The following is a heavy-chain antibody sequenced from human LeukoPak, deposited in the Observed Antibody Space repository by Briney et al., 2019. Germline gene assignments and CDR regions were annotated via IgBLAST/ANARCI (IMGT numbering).Heavy chain of an antibody. CDR2: INHSGST. V-gene: IGHV4-34*01. J-gene: IGHJ5*02. CDR1: GGSFSGYY. D-gene: IGHD3-10*01. CDR3: ARTSYYYGSGSSAVDP. Sequence: KPSETLSLTCAVYGGSFSGYYWSWIRQPPGKGLEWIGEINHSGSTNYNPSLKSRVTISVDTSKNQFSLKLSSVTAADTAVYYCARTSYYYGSGSSAVDPWGQGTLVTVSS.